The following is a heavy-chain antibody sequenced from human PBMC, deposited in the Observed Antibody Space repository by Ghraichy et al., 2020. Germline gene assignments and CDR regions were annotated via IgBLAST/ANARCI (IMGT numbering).Heavy chain of an antibody. V-gene: IGHV3-23*01. CDR2: ITDNGALP. CDR1: GFTFRSHA. D-gene: IGHD1-7*01. Sequence: GGSLRLSCTASGFTFRSHAMAWVRQAPGKGLEWVSIITDNGALPYYADSVKGRFTISRDNSKNTLWLQMSSLGAEDTATYYCAKGLAVGPRTTHFDFWGQGDLVTISS. J-gene: IGHJ4*02. CDR3: AKGLAVGPRTTHFDF.